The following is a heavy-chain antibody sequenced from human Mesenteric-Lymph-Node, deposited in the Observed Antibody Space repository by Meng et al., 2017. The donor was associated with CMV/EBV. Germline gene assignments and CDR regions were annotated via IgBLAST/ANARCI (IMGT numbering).Heavy chain of an antibody. CDR3: ARLGYGSGSYYFDY. CDR2: INHSGST. CDR1: GGSFSGYY. V-gene: IGHV4-34*01. Sequence: GSLRLSCAVYGGSFSGYYWSWIRQPPGKGLEWIGEINHSGSTNYNPSLKSRVTISVDTSKNQFSLKLSSVTAADTAVYYCARLGYGSGSYYFDYWGQGTLVTVSS. D-gene: IGHD3-10*01. J-gene: IGHJ4*02.